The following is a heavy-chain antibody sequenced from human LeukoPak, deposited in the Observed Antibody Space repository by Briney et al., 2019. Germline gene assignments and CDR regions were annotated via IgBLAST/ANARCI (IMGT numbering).Heavy chain of an antibody. CDR3: ARGRSSMVRGYYYYYMDV. CDR1: GGSISSYY. J-gene: IGHJ6*03. Sequence: SETLSLTCAVSGGSISSYYWSWIRQPPGKGLEWIGYIYYSGSTNYNPSLKSRVTISVDTSKNQFSLKLSSVTAADTAVYYCARGRSSMVRGYYYYYMDVWGKGTTVTISS. D-gene: IGHD3-10*01. CDR2: IYYSGST. V-gene: IGHV4-59*01.